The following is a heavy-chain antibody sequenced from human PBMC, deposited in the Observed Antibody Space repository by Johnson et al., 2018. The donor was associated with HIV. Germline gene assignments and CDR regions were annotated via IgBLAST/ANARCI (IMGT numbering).Heavy chain of an antibody. V-gene: IGHV3-30-3*01. CDR1: GFTFTSFA. D-gene: IGHD7-27*01. Sequence: QVHLVESGGGVVQPGTSLRLSCAASGFTFTSFAMHWVRQAPGKGLEWVGFISYDGSNKYFTDSVRGRFTISSDNSRNTLFLQMNSLRVEDTAVYYCARDKANWGPPRDFGPFDIWGQGKMVTVSS. CDR3: ARDKANWGPPRDFGPFDI. J-gene: IGHJ3*02. CDR2: ISYDGSNK.